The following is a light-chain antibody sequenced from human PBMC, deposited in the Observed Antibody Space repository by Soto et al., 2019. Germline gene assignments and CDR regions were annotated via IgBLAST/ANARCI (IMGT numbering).Light chain of an antibody. CDR3: CSYGGSRAV. CDR2: AVS. V-gene: IGLV2-23*02. J-gene: IGLJ7*01. Sequence: QSALTQPASVSGSPGQSITISCTGTSSDVGSPNLVSWYQQHPGQAPKLMIYAVSKRPVGVSARFSASKSGTAASLTISGLQAEDEADYYCCSYGGSRAVFGGGTQLSVL. CDR1: SSDVGSPNL.